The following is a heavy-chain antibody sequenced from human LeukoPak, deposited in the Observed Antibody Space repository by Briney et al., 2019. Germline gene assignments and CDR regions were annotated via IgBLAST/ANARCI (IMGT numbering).Heavy chain of an antibody. CDR1: GFPFTSYS. CDR2: ISGGGGST. CDR3: AKGGKWDVTPFDY. D-gene: IGHD1-26*01. J-gene: IGHJ4*02. Sequence: GGSLRLSCAASGFPFTSYSMNWVCQAPGKGLEWVSTISGGGGSTYYADSVKGRFTISRDNSKNTLYLQVNSLRAEDTAVYYCAKGGKWDVTPFDYWGQGTLVTVSS. V-gene: IGHV3-23*01.